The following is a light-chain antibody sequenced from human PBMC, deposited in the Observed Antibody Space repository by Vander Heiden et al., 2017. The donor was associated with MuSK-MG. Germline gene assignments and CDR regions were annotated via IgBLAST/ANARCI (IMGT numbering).Light chain of an antibody. CDR1: SHDIGSNH. J-gene: IGLJ2*01. Sequence: QSVLTQPPSASGTPGQRVTSSCSGSSHDIGSNHVNCYQQLPGAAPRLLIYSNNRRPSGVPARFSGSKSGTSATLAISGLQAEDEADYYCAAWDDSRNGVVFGGGTKRTVL. V-gene: IGLV1-44*01. CDR2: SNN. CDR3: AAWDDSRNGVV.